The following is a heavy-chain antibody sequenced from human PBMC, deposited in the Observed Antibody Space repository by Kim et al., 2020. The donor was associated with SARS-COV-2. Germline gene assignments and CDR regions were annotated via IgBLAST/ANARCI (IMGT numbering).Heavy chain of an antibody. Sequence: ASVKVSCKTSGYTFTDYAMNWVRQAPGQGLEWMGWINTNTGNPTYAQGFTGRFVFSLDTSLTTAYLQISSLKAEDTAVYYCARGRYSYYYGLDVWGQGTTVTVSS. CDR2: INTNTGNP. CDR1: GYTFTDYA. CDR3: ARGRYSYYYGLDV. D-gene: IGHD1-26*01. V-gene: IGHV7-4-1*02. J-gene: IGHJ6*02.